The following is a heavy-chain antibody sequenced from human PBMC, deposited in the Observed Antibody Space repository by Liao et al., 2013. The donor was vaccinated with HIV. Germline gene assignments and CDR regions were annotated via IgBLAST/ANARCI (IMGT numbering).Heavy chain of an antibody. CDR3: ARDFFRDELRFLEWSLPEAFDI. Sequence: QLQLQESGPGLVKPSETLSLTCTVSGGSISSNSYNWGWIRQPPGKGLEWIGSISYSGSTYYNPSLKSRVSISVDTSKNQFSVKLSAVTAADTAVYYCARDFFRDELRFLEWSLPEAFDIWGQGTVVTVSS. J-gene: IGHJ3*02. CDR1: GGSISSNSYN. D-gene: IGHD3-3*01. CDR2: ISYSGST. V-gene: IGHV4-39*07.